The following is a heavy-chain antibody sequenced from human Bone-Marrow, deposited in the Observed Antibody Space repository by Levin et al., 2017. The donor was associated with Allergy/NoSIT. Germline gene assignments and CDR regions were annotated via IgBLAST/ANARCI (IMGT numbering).Heavy chain of an antibody. J-gene: IGHJ4*02. CDR3: ARGMIVALFDY. D-gene: IGHD3-22*01. V-gene: IGHV4-34*01. CDR1: GGSFSGYY. Sequence: KPGGSLRLSCAVYGGSFSGYYWSWIRQPPGKGLEWIGEINHSGSTNYNPSLKSRVTISVDTSKNQFSLKLSSVTAADTAVYYCARGMIVALFDYWGQGTLVTVSS. CDR2: INHSGST.